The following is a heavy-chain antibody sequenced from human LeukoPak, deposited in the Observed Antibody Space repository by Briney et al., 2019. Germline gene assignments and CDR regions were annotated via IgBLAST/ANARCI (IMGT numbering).Heavy chain of an antibody. D-gene: IGHD4/OR15-4a*01. V-gene: IGHV3-66*01. J-gene: IGHJ4*02. CDR1: GFTVSSNY. Sequence: GGSLRLSCAASGFTVSSNYMTWVRQAPGKGLEWVSVIYGGDSTYYAVSVQGRFTVSRDDAKNSLYLQMNSLRAEDTAVYYCARVLTGATYFDFWGQGSLVTVSS. CDR3: ARVLTGATYFDF. CDR2: IYGGDST.